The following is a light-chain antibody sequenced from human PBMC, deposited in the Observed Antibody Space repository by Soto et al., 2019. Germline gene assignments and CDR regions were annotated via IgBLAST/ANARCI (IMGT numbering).Light chain of an antibody. CDR2: DVS. CDR1: SSDVGGYNY. V-gene: IGLV2-14*01. J-gene: IGLJ2*01. CDR3: RSYTSSSTHVV. Sequence: QSALTQPASVSGSPGQSITISCTGTSSDVGGYNYVSWYQQHPGKAPKLMIYDVSNRPSGVSDRFSGSKSGNTASLTISGLPAEDEADYYCRSYTSSSTHVVFGGGTKVTVL.